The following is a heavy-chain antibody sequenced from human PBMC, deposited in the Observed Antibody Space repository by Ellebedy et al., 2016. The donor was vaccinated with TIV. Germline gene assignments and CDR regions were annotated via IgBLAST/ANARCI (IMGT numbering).Heavy chain of an antibody. CDR3: TRSVEYYFDS. Sequence: PGGSLRLSCAASGFPFKIYSMNWVRQAPGKGLEWIAYMTSDMRTIYYAESVKGRFTISRDNARNSLTLQMDSLRGEDTAIYYCTRSVEYYFDSWGQGAPVTVSS. CDR1: GFPFKIYS. CDR2: MTSDMRTI. J-gene: IGHJ4*02. D-gene: IGHD2/OR15-2a*01. V-gene: IGHV3-48*04.